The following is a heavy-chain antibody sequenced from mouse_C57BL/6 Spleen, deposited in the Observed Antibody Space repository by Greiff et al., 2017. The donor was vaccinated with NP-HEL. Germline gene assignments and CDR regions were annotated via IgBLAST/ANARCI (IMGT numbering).Heavy chain of an antibody. CDR1: GFTFSDYY. D-gene: IGHD4-1*01. CDR2: INYDGSST. V-gene: IGHV5-16*01. Sequence: EVNVVESAGGLVQPGSSMKLSCTASGFTFSDYYMAWVRQVPEKGLEWVANINYDGSSTYYLDSLKSRFIISRDNAKNILYLQMSSLKSEDTATYYCARPNWGYAMDYWGQGTSVTVSS. J-gene: IGHJ4*01. CDR3: ARPNWGYAMDY.